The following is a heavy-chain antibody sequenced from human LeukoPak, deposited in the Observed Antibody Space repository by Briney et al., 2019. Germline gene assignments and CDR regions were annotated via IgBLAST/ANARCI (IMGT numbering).Heavy chain of an antibody. V-gene: IGHV1-46*01. CDR1: GYTFTSYY. CDR2: INPSGGST. Sequence: ASVKVSCKASGYTFTSYYMHWVRQAPGQGLEWMGIINPSGGSTSYAQKFPGRVTMTRDTSTSTVYMELSSLRSEDTAVYYCARATVPAAIPIQSNFDYWGQGTLVTVSS. CDR3: ARATVPAAIPIQSNFDY. D-gene: IGHD2-2*01. J-gene: IGHJ4*02.